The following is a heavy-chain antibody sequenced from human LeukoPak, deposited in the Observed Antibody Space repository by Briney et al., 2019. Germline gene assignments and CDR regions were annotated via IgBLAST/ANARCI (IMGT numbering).Heavy chain of an antibody. D-gene: IGHD6-13*01. J-gene: IGHJ3*02. V-gene: IGHV3-11*01. CDR1: GFTFSDYY. CDR2: ISSSGSTI. CDR3: ARAPRGAAAGTLRYAFDI. Sequence: GGSLRLSCAASGFTFSDYYMSWIRPAPGGGLECVSYISSSGSTIYYADSVKGRFTISRDNAKNSLYLQMNSLRAEDTAVYYCARAPRGAAAGTLRYAFDIWGQGTMVTVSS.